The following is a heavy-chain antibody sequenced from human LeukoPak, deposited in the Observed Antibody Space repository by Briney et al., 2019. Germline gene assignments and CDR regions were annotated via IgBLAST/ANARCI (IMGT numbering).Heavy chain of an antibody. CDR1: GFTFSSYE. D-gene: IGHD3-22*01. CDR3: ARFPYYDSSGLLA. V-gene: IGHV3-48*03. J-gene: IGHJ5*02. Sequence: PGGSLRLSCAASGFTFSSYEMNWVRQAPGKGLEWVSYISSSGSTIYYADSVKGRFTISRDNAKNSLYLQMNSLRAEDTAVYYCARFPYYDSSGLLAWGQGTLVTVSS. CDR2: ISSSGSTI.